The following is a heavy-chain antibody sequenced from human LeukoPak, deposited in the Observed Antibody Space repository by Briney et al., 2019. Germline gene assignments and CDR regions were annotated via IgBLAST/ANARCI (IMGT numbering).Heavy chain of an antibody. Sequence: SQTLSLTCAVSGGSISSGGYYWSWIRQPPGKGLEWIGYIYHSGSTFYNPSLKSRVTMSVDKSANQFSLKLSSVTAADTAVYYCARAPPGYSSSWLDYWGQGTLVTVSS. CDR2: IYHSGST. V-gene: IGHV4-30-2*01. D-gene: IGHD6-13*01. J-gene: IGHJ4*02. CDR3: ARAPPGYSSSWLDY. CDR1: GGSISSGGYY.